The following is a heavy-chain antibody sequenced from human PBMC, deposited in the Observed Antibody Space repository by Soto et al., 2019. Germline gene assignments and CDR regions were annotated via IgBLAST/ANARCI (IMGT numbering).Heavy chain of an antibody. Sequence: PGGSLRLSCAASGFTFRIYWMSWVRQAPGKGLEWVANIKQDGSEKYYVDSVKGRFTISRDNAKNSLFLQMSSLRVEDTAVYYCAREPSSVDYWGQGTLVTVSS. CDR2: IKQDGSEK. J-gene: IGHJ4*02. D-gene: IGHD3-22*01. CDR1: GFTFRIYW. CDR3: AREPSSVDY. V-gene: IGHV3-7*01.